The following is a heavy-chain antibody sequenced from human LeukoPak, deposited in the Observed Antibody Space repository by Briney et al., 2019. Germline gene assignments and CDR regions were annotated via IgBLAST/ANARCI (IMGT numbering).Heavy chain of an antibody. CDR2: IYHSGST. J-gene: IGHJ4*02. CDR1: GRSISSGGYS. D-gene: IGHD3-22*01. V-gene: IGHV4-30-2*01. CDR3: ARYDSSGYQRGGSDY. Sequence: SQTLSLTCAVSGRSISSGGYSWSWIRQPPGKGLEWIGYIYHSGSTYYNPSLKSRVTISVDRSKNQFSLKLSSVTAADTAVYYCARYDSSGYQRGGSDYWGQGTLVTVSS.